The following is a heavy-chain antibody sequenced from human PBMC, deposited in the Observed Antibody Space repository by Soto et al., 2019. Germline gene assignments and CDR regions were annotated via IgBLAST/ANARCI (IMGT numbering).Heavy chain of an antibody. CDR1: GVSFNNNG. J-gene: IGHJ6*02. CDR2: VSPPFRTS. CDR3: ARVLYYGSGSYSPYGMDV. V-gene: IGHV1-69*01. Sequence: QVQLVQSGAEVKKPGSSVKVSCKTSGVSFNNNGIGWVRQAPGHGLEWMGGVSPPFRTSTYALKFQGRISITADASTGTVNMELSSLTSEDTAQYYCARVLYYGSGSYSPYGMDVWGQGTTVTVSS. D-gene: IGHD3-10*01.